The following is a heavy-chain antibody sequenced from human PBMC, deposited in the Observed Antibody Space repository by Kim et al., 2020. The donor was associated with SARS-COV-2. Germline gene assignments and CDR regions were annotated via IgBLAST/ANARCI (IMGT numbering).Heavy chain of an antibody. Sequence: GGSLRLSCAASGFTFSSYGMHWVRQAPGKGLEWVAVIWYDGSNKYYADSVKGRFTISRDNSKNTLYLQMNSLRAEDTAVYYCAKDGANTYSSSWTYYFDYWGQGTLVTVSS. CDR1: GFTFSSYG. D-gene: IGHD6-13*01. CDR3: AKDGANTYSSSWTYYFDY. CDR2: IWYDGSNK. J-gene: IGHJ4*02. V-gene: IGHV3-33*06.